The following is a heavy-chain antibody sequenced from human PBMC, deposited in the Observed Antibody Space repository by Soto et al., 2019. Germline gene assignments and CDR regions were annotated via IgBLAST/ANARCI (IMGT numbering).Heavy chain of an antibody. Sequence: SDTLSLTCTVSGGSISIYYWSWIRQPPGKGLEWIGYIYYSGSTNYNPSLKSRVTISVDTSKNQFSLKLSSVTAADTAVYYCARVFYGSGSYSNLYYYYGMDVWGQGTTVT. CDR1: GGSISIYY. V-gene: IGHV4-59*01. CDR2: IYYSGST. J-gene: IGHJ6*02. D-gene: IGHD3-10*01. CDR3: ARVFYGSGSYSNLYYYYGMDV.